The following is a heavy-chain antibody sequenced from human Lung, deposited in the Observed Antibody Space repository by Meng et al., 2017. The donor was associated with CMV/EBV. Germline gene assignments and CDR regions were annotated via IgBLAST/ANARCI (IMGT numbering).Heavy chain of an antibody. D-gene: IGHD2/OR15-2a*01. CDR3: ARARLSSRSMDF. CDR1: GESLSGYY. CDR2: ISHSGTT. V-gene: IGHV4-34*01. J-gene: IGHJ6*02. Sequence: GSLRLXXAVYGESLSGYYWTWIRQPPGKGLEWIGEISHSGTTNYNPSLKSRVFISVDTSKNQLSLNLTPVTAADTAVYYCARARLSSRSMDFWGQGTPVTVSS.